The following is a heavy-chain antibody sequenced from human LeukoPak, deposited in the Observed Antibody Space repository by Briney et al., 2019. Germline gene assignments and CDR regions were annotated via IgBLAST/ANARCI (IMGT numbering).Heavy chain of an antibody. CDR1: GYTFTSYG. V-gene: IGHV1-18*01. D-gene: IGHD2-2*01. CDR3: ARDATYCSSTSCLHFDY. J-gene: IGHJ4*02. CDR2: ISAYNGNT. Sequence: ASVKVSCKASGYTFTSYGISWVRQAPGQGLEWMGWISAYNGNTNYAQKLQGRVTMTTDTSTSTAYMELRSLRSDDTAVYYCARDATYCSSTSCLHFDYWGQGTLVTVSS.